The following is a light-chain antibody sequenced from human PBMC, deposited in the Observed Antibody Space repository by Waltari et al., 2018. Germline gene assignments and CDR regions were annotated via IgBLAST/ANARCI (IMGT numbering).Light chain of an antibody. J-gene: IGLJ1*01. CDR3: QVWDANTDPGV. V-gene: IGLV3-21*01. CDR2: YDS. CDR1: NIESKS. Sequence: SYVLTQPPSVSVAPGETARITCGGNNIESKSVTWYRKRPGQAPVLVISYDSDRPSGIPERFSGSNSGNTATLTISRVEAGDEADYYCQVWDANTDPGVFGTGTEVTVL.